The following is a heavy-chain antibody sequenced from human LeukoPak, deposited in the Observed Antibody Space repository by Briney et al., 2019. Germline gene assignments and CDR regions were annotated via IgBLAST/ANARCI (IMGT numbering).Heavy chain of an antibody. CDR1: EFTFSSYG. J-gene: IGHJ4*02. D-gene: IGHD6-19*01. CDR3: AKEPDSGWYEGLFDY. CDR2: IWYDGSNK. V-gene: IGHV3-30*02. Sequence: PGGSLRLSCAASEFTFSSYGMHWIRQAPGQGLEWVAVIWYDGSNKYYADSVKGRFTISRDNSKNTLYLQMNSLRAEDTAVYYCAKEPDSGWYEGLFDYWGQGTLVTVSS.